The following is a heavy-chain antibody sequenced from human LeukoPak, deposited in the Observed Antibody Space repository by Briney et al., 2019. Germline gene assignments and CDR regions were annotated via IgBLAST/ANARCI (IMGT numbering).Heavy chain of an antibody. Sequence: PGGSLRLSCAASGFTFSNNAMSWVRQAPGKGLEWVSVISGNGGSTYYADSVKGRFTIPRDNSKNTLSLKMNSLRAEETAVYYCAKDAWQQLVLFYDYTDVWGKGTTVTVSS. CDR2: ISGNGGST. CDR1: GFTFSNNA. D-gene: IGHD6-13*01. V-gene: IGHV3-23*01. J-gene: IGHJ6*03. CDR3: AKDAWQQLVLFYDYTDV.